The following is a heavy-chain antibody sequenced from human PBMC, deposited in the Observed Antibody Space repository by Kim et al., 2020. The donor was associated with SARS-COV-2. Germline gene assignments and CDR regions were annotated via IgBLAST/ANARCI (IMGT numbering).Heavy chain of an antibody. D-gene: IGHD6-19*01. J-gene: IGHJ3*02. V-gene: IGHV1-2*02. CDR3: ATVAGTMGDAFDI. Sequence: YAQKFQGRVTMTRDTSISTAYMELRRLRSDDTALYYCATVAGTMGDAFDIWGQGTMVTVSS.